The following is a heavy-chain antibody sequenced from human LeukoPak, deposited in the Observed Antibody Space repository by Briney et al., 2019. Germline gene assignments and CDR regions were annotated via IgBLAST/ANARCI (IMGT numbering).Heavy chain of an antibody. CDR3: ARGPRYGDYGRYFDL. CDR1: GGSFSGYY. Sequence: KPSETLSLTCAVYGGSFSGYYWSWIRQPPGKGLEWIGEINQSGSTNYNPSLKSRVTISVDTSKNQFSLKLSSVTAADTAVYYCARGPRYGDYGRYFDLWGRGTLVTVSS. CDR2: INQSGST. D-gene: IGHD4-17*01. V-gene: IGHV4-34*01. J-gene: IGHJ2*01.